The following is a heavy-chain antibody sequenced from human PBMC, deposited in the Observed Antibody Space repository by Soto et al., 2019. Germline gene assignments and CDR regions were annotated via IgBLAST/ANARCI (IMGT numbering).Heavy chain of an antibody. D-gene: IGHD3-3*01. V-gene: IGHV1-2*02. Sequence: GASVKVSCKASGYTFTGYYMHWVRQAPGQGLEWMGWINPNSGGTNYAQKFQGRVTMTRDTSISTAYMELSRLRSDDTAVYYCARVKVEGYDFWSGYYIEDWFDPWAREPWSPSPQ. CDR2: INPNSGGT. CDR1: GYTFTGYY. CDR3: ARVKVEGYDFWSGYYIEDWFDP. J-gene: IGHJ5*02.